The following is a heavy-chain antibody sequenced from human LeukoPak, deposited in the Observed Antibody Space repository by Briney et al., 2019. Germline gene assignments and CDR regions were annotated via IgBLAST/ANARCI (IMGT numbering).Heavy chain of an antibody. D-gene: IGHD3-9*01. CDR1: GYTFTSYA. CDR3: ARDWGILTGYYMGANLQH. Sequence: GASVKVSCKASGYTFTSYAMHWVRQAPGQRLEWMGCINAGNGNTKYSQNFQGRVTITRDTSASTAHMELSSLRSEDTAVYYCARDWGILTGYYMGANLQHWGQGTLVTVSS. CDR2: INAGNGNT. J-gene: IGHJ1*01. V-gene: IGHV1-3*01.